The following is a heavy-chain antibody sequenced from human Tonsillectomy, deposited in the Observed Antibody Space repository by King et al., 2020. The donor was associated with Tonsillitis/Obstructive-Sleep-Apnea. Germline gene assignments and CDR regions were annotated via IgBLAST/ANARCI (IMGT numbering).Heavy chain of an antibody. CDR3: ARYDFWSGDFDY. V-gene: IGHV4-59*01. J-gene: IGHJ4*02. CDR1: GGSISSYY. Sequence: QLQESGPGLVKPSETLSLTCTVSGGSISSYYLSWIRQPPGKGLEWIGYIYYSGSTNYNPSLKSRVTISVDTSKNQFSLKLSSVTAADTAVYYCARYDFWSGDFDYWGQGTLVTVSS. D-gene: IGHD3-3*01. CDR2: IYYSGST.